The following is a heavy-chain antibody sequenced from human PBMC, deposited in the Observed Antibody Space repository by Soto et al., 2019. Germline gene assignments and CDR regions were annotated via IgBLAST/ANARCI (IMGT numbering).Heavy chain of an antibody. CDR1: GGSVSSGSYY. D-gene: IGHD6-19*01. Sequence: QVQLQESGPGLVKPSETLSLTCTVSGGSVSSGSYYWSWIRQPPGKGLEWIGYIYYSGSTNYNPSRKSRVTISVDTSKNQFSLKLSSVTAADTAVYYCARERDSSGWYRAIWFDPWGQGTLVTVSS. CDR2: IYYSGST. CDR3: ARERDSSGWYRAIWFDP. V-gene: IGHV4-61*01. J-gene: IGHJ5*02.